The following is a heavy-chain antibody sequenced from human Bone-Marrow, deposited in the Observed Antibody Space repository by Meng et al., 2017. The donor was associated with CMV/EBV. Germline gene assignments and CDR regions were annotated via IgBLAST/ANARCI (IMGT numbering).Heavy chain of an antibody. CDR2: ISDSGSS. Sequence: SETLSLTCAVHGGSFSGYYWSWIHQPPGKGLQWIGEISDSGSSNYNPSLKSRVSISVDTSKRQFSLNLTSLTAADTALYYCARGVLQRRVNWFDTWGQGTLVTVSS. CDR1: GGSFSGYY. J-gene: IGHJ5*02. V-gene: IGHV4-34*01. CDR3: ARGVLQRRVNWFDT.